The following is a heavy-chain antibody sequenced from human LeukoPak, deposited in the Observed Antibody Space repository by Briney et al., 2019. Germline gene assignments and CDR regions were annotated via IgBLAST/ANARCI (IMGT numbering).Heavy chain of an antibody. V-gene: IGHV3-23*01. CDR3: ANPYSSSWRDDAFDI. D-gene: IGHD6-13*01. J-gene: IGHJ3*02. Sequence: PGGSLRLSCAASGFTFSSHAMSWVRQAPGKGLEWVSDISRSGSSTYYADSVKGRFTTSRDNSKNTLFLQMNRLRAEDTAVYYCANPYSSSWRDDAFDIWGQGTMVTVSS. CDR1: GFTFSSHA. CDR2: ISRSGSST.